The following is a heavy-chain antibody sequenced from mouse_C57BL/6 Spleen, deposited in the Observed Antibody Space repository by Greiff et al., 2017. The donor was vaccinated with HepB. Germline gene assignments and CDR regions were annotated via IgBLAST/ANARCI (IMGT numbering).Heavy chain of an antibody. Sequence: EVKLLESGPGLVKPSQSLSLTCSVPGYSITSGYYWNWIRQFPGNKLEWMGYISYDGSNNYNPSLKNRISITRDTSKNQFFLKLNSVTTEDTATYYCAREAYDVWGTGTTVTVSS. CDR3: AREAYDV. D-gene: IGHD6-5*01. V-gene: IGHV3-6*01. CDR2: ISYDGSN. CDR1: GYSITSGYY. J-gene: IGHJ1*03.